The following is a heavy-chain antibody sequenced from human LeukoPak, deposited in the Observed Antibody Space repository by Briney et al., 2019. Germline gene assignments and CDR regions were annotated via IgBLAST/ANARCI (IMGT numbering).Heavy chain of an antibody. Sequence: GRSLRLSCAASGFTFDDYAMHWVRQAPGKGLEWVSGISWNSGSIGYADSVKGRFTISRDNAKNSLYLQMNSLRAEDTALYYCAKDPGIAVAGTLFDYRGQGTLVTVSS. CDR2: ISWNSGSI. CDR1: GFTFDDYA. CDR3: AKDPGIAVAGTLFDY. J-gene: IGHJ4*02. V-gene: IGHV3-9*01. D-gene: IGHD6-19*01.